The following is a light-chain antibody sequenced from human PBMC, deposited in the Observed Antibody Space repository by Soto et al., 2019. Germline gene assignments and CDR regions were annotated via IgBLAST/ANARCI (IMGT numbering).Light chain of an antibody. V-gene: IGKV1-9*01. CDR1: QDTSSY. J-gene: IGKJ1*01. CDR3: QQLNSYPWT. Sequence: IQLTQSPSSLSASVGDRVTITCRASQDTSSYLAWYQQEPGKAPKLLIYAASTLQSGVPSRFSGSGSGTDFTLTISNLQPEDFATYYCQQLNSYPWTFCQGTKVEFK. CDR2: AAS.